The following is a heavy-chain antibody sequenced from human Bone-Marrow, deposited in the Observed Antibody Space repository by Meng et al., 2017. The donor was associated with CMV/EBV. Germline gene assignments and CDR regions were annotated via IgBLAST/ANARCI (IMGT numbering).Heavy chain of an antibody. CDR2: ISAYNGNT. V-gene: IGHV1-18*01. CDR3: ARRTEPYSGSYRGAFDI. D-gene: IGHD1-26*01. CDR1: GYTFTSYG. Sequence: ASVKVSCKASGYTFTSYGISWVRQAPGQGLEWMGWISAYNGNTNYAQKLQGRVTMTTDTSTSTAYMELRSLRSEDTAVYYCARRTEPYSGSYRGAFDIWGQGTMVTVSS. J-gene: IGHJ3*02.